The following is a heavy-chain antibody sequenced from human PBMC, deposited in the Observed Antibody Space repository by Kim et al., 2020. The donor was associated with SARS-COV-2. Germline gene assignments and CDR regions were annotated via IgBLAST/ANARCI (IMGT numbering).Heavy chain of an antibody. V-gene: IGHV3-53*01. D-gene: IGHD6-19*01. Sequence: GGSLRLSCAASGFTVSSNYMSWVRQAPGKGLEWVSVIYSGGSTYYADSVKGRFTISRDNSKNTLYLQMNSLRAEDTAVYYCARHYLDSSGWDYWGQGTLVTVSS. CDR1: GFTVSSNY. CDR2: IYSGGST. J-gene: IGHJ4*02. CDR3: ARHYLDSSGWDY.